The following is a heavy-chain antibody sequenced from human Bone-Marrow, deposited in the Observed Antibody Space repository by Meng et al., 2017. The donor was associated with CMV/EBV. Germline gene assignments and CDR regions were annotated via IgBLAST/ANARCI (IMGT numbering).Heavy chain of an antibody. CDR3: ARGPPNEIFGSGSPD. Sequence: SGYLFNTYDINWVRQATGQGPEWMGWMKPDSGKTGYAQKFQGRVTMTRDTSISTAYMELSSLRSEDTAVYYCARGPPNEIFGSGSPDWGQGTLVTVSS. D-gene: IGHD3-10*01. CDR2: MKPDSGKT. J-gene: IGHJ4*02. V-gene: IGHV1-8*01. CDR1: GYLFNTYD.